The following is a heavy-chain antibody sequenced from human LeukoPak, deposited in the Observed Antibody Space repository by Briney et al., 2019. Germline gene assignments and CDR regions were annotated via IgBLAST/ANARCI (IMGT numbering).Heavy chain of an antibody. J-gene: IGHJ5*02. Sequence: SETLSLTCTVSGGSISGSSYYWGWIRQPPGKGLEWIGSIYYSGSTYYNPSLKSRVTISVDTSKNQFSLKLSSVTAADTAVYYCARDFYASGFYFWFDPWGQGMLVTVSS. CDR3: ARDFYASGFYFWFDP. D-gene: IGHD2/OR15-2a*01. CDR2: IYYSGST. CDR1: GGSISGSSYY. V-gene: IGHV4-39*07.